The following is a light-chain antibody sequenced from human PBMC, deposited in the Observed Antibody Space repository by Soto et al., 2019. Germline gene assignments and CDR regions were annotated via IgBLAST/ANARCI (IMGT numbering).Light chain of an antibody. V-gene: IGLV2-14*01. CDR1: SSDVGSSNY. J-gene: IGLJ2*01. CDR2: EVS. CDR3: SSYTTSTTVI. Sequence: QSALTQPASVSGSPGQSITISCTGTSSDVGSSNYVSWYQQHPGKAPRLIIYEVSDRPSGVSDRFSGSKSGNTASLTISGLPAEDAADYYCSSYTTSTTVIFGGGTKLTVL.